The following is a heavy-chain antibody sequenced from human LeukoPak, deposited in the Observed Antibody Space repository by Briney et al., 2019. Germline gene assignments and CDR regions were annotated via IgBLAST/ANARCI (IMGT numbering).Heavy chain of an antibody. J-gene: IGHJ3*02. CDR1: GSSLTTSGVG. CDR3: ARQYYDFWSGYYGDAFDI. D-gene: IGHD3-3*01. CDR2: IFWDDER. V-gene: IGHV2-5*02. Sequence: SGPTLVNPTQTLTLTCTFSGSSLTTSGVGVGWIRQPPGKAPEWLAFIFWDDERRYSSSLKSRLTITKDTSKHQVVLTMTNMDPVDTATYYCARQYYDFWSGYYGDAFDIWGQGTMVTVSS.